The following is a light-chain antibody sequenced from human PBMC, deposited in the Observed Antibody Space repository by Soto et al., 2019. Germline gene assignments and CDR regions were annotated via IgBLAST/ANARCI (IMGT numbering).Light chain of an antibody. CDR2: EVS. J-gene: IGLJ3*02. CDR3: SSYTTTTRL. V-gene: IGLV2-14*01. CDR1: SSDIGSNNY. Sequence: QSALTQPASVSGSRGQSITISCTGTSSDIGSNNYVSWFQQRPGKAPTLIIYEVSNRPSGVSTHFSGSKSGNTASLTISGLLPEDEAEYYCSSYTTTTRLFGGGTKLTVL.